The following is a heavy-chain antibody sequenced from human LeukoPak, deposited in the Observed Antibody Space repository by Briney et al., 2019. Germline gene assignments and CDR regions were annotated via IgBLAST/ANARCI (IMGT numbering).Heavy chain of an antibody. Sequence: GGSLRLSCAASGFTFSSYAMGWVRQAPGEGLEWVSSISGSGGSTYYADSVKGRFTISRDNSKNTLSLQINSLRAEDTAVYYCAKDGRGVDYFDYWGRGTLVTVSS. CDR2: ISGSGGST. CDR3: AKDGRGVDYFDY. V-gene: IGHV3-23*01. D-gene: IGHD2-8*01. CDR1: GFTFSSYA. J-gene: IGHJ4*02.